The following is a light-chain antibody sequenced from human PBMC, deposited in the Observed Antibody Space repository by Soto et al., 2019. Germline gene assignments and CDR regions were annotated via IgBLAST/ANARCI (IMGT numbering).Light chain of an antibody. CDR1: SSDVGGFNY. V-gene: IGLV2-14*01. Sequence: QAVVTQPASVSGSPGQSITISCTGTSSDVGGFNYVCWYQQHPGKAPKLIIYDVTNRPSEVSNRFSGSKSGNTASLSISGLQAEDEADYYCSSYTTSGTVVFGGGTQLTVL. CDR2: DVT. CDR3: SSYTTSGTVV. J-gene: IGLJ2*01.